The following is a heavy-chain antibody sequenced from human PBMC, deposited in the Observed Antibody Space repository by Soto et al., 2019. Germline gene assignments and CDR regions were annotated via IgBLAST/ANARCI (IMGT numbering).Heavy chain of an antibody. CDR3: ARVRDPHLDHYGLDV. V-gene: IGHV1-69*06. J-gene: IGHJ6*02. Sequence: SVKVSCKTSGFTFNVYGIHWVRQAPGQGLEWMGGLIPIYDEPNYAQKFQGRVTITADKSTATVYLELNSLRSEETAVYFCARVRDPHLDHYGLDVWGQGTTVTVSS. CDR2: LIPIYDEP. CDR1: GFTFNVYG.